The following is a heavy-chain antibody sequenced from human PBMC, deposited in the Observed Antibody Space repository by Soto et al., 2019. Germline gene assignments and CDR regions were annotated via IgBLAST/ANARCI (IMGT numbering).Heavy chain of an antibody. V-gene: IGHV1-2*04. CDR3: AREGGSGSTYYYYGMDV. J-gene: IGHJ6*02. CDR1: GYTFTGYY. D-gene: IGHD3-10*01. Sequence: SVKVSCKASGYTFTGYYMNWVRQAPGQGLEWMGWINPNSGGTNYAQKFQGWVTMTRDTSISTAYMELSKLRSDDTDVYYCAREGGSGSTYYYYGMDVWGQGTTVTVSS. CDR2: INPNSGGT.